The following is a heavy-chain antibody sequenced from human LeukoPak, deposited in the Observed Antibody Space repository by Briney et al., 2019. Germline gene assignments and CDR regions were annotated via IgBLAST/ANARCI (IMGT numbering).Heavy chain of an antibody. D-gene: IGHD2-2*01. CDR3: AKDIVLIPAAAFDF. J-gene: IGHJ4*02. V-gene: IGHV3-23*01. Sequence: GGSLRLSCPASGFTFSHFGMHWVRRAPGKGLEWVSTFSGSGDDTYYADSVKGRFTISRDNSKNTLYLQMNSLRADDTAVYYCAKDIVLIPAAAFDFWGQGTLVTVSS. CDR2: FSGSGDDT. CDR1: GFTFSHFG.